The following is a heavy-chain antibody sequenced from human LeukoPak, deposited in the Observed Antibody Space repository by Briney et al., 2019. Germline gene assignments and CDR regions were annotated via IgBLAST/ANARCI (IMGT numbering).Heavy chain of an antibody. CDR2: ISAYNGNT. V-gene: IGHV1-18*01. CDR3: ARDYYDSSGYYSPWCAFDI. D-gene: IGHD3-22*01. J-gene: IGHJ3*02. CDR1: GYTFTSYG. Sequence: ASVKVSCKASGYTFTSYGISWVRQAPGQGLEWMGWISAYNGNTNYAQKLQGRVTMTTDTSTSTAYMELRSLRSEDTAVYYCARDYYDSSGYYSPWCAFDIWGQGTMVTVSS.